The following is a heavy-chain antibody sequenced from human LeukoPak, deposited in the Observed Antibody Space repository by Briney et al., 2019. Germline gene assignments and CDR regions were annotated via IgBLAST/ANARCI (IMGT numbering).Heavy chain of an antibody. CDR2: ISPTRPT. Sequence: PSETLSLTCTVSGASMSSYYWSWIRQPAGQGLEWIGRISPTRPTHYNPSLKGRVTMSVDTSENHFSLKLSSVTAADTAVYYCARLAVPADKGALDIWAHGTLVSVSS. J-gene: IGHJ3*02. CDR3: ARLAVPADKGALDI. CDR1: GASMSSYY. V-gene: IGHV4-4*07. D-gene: IGHD2-2*01.